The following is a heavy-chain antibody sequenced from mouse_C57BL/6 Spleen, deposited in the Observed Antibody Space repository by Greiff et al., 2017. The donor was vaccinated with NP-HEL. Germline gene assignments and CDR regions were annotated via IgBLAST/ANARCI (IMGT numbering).Heavy chain of an antibody. Sequence: QVQLQQPGAELVKPGASVKMSCKASGYTFTSYWITWVKQRPGQGLEWIGDIYPGSGSTNYTEKFKSKATLTVDTSSSTAYMQLSSLTSEDSAVYYCARGDDYDERGDYWGQGTTLTVSS. V-gene: IGHV1-55*01. J-gene: IGHJ2*01. CDR3: ARGDDYDERGDY. D-gene: IGHD2-4*01. CDR1: GYTFTSYW. CDR2: IYPGSGST.